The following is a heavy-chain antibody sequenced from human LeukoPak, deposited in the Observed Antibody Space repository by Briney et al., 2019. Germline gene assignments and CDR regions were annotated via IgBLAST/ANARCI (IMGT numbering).Heavy chain of an antibody. V-gene: IGHV1-2*02. CDR3: ARGLHYYDSRGYFY. CDR1: GYTFTGYY. D-gene: IGHD3-22*01. J-gene: IGHJ4*02. Sequence: ASVKVSCKASGYTFTGYYMHWVRQAPGQGLEWMGWINPNSGGTNYAQKFQGRVTMTRDTSISTAYMELSRLRSDDTAVYYCARGLHYYDSRGYFYWGQGTLGTVSS. CDR2: INPNSGGT.